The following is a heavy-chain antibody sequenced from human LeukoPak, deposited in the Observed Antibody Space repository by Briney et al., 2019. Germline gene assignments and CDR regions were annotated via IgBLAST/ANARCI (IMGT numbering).Heavy chain of an antibody. CDR1: GGSFSGYY. J-gene: IGHJ5*02. CDR3: ARAYSSSWYFNWFDP. V-gene: IGHV4-34*01. Sequence: SETLSLTCAVYGGSFSGYYWSWIRQPPGTGLEWIGEINHSGSTNYNPSLKSRVTISVDTSKNQFSLKLSSVTAADTAVYYCARAYSSSWYFNWFDPWGQGTLVTVSS. D-gene: IGHD6-13*01. CDR2: INHSGST.